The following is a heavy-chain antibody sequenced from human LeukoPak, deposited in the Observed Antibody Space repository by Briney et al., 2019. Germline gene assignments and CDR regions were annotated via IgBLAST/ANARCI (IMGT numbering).Heavy chain of an antibody. J-gene: IGHJ2*01. D-gene: IGHD6-13*01. CDR2: IYSGGNT. Sequence: PGGSLRLSRAASGFTVSTNYMSWVRQAPGKGLEWLSLIYSGGNTFYGDSVKGSFTISRDNSKNTVYLQMNSLRGEDTAVYYCARERAGYSTSRWYFDLWGRGTLVTVSS. V-gene: IGHV3-66*01. CDR1: GFTVSTNY. CDR3: ARERAGYSTSRWYFDL.